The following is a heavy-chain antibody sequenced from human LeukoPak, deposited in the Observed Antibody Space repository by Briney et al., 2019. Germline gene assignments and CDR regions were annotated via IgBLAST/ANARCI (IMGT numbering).Heavy chain of an antibody. D-gene: IGHD3-9*01. V-gene: IGHV3-30*02. CDR2: IRYDGSNK. J-gene: IGHJ4*02. Sequence: GGSLRLSCAASGFTFSSYGMHWVRQAPGKGLEWVAFIRYDGSNKYYADSVKGRFTISRDNSKNTLYLQMNSLRAEDTAVYYCARERDYDILTGSDYWGQGTLVTVSS. CDR3: ARERDYDILTGSDY. CDR1: GFTFSSYG.